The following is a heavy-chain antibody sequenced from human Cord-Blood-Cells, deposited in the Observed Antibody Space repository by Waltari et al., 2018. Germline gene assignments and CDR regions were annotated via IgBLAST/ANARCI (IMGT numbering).Heavy chain of an antibody. CDR1: GDSVSSNSAA. CDR2: TYYRYKWYN. Sequence: QVQLQQSGPGLVNPSQTLSLTCAISGDSVSSNSAAWNWIRQSPSRGLEWLGRTYYRYKWYNDYAVSVKSRITINPDTSKNQFFLQLNSVTPEDTAVYYCAREGGSSWYWYFDLWGRGTLVTVSS. V-gene: IGHV6-1*01. CDR3: AREGGSSWYWYFDL. J-gene: IGHJ2*01. D-gene: IGHD6-13*01.